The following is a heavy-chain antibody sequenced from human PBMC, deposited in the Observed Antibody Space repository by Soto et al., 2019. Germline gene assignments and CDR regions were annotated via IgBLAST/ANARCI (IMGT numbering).Heavy chain of an antibody. D-gene: IGHD3-10*01. CDR3: DMSVYYCSIDLGLHNAYYYAMEI. CDR1: GYTFTSYG. Sequence: ASVKVSCKASGYTFTSYGISWVRQAPGQGLEWMGWISTYTGNTNYAEKVHGRVTITKAISRRTAYMELTSLICEDTAVHYDDMSVYYCSIDLGLHNAYYYAMEIGGQGTTFTVSS. CDR2: ISTYTGNT. V-gene: IGHV1-18*04. J-gene: IGHJ6*02.